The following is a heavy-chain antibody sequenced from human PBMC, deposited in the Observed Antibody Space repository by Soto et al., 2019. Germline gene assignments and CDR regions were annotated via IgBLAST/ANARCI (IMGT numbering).Heavy chain of an antibody. V-gene: IGHV1-3*04. Sequence: ASVKVSCKASGYAFSSYAMHWVRQAPGQRLEWMGWINIGSGNTEYSQNFQDRITITRDTSASTVYMDLSILRSEDTAVYYCARDGGDCGYRLIYYYYIGMDVWG. D-gene: IGHD2-21*02. CDR1: GYAFSSYA. CDR3: ARDGGDCGYRLIYYYYIGMDV. CDR2: INIGSGNT. J-gene: IGHJ6*02.